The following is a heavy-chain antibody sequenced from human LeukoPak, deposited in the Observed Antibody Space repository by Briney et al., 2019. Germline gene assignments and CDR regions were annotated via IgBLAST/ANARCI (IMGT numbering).Heavy chain of an antibody. J-gene: IGHJ4*02. CDR3: AMRVYYDSSGYYPYY. V-gene: IGHV5-51*01. D-gene: IGHD3-22*01. Sequence: GESLKISCKGSGYSFTNYWIGWVRQMPGKGLEWMGIIYPGDSDTRYSPSFRGQVTISADKSISTAYLQWSSLKASDTAMYYCAMRVYYDSSGYYPYYWGQGTLVTVSS. CDR2: IYPGDSDT. CDR1: GYSFTNYW.